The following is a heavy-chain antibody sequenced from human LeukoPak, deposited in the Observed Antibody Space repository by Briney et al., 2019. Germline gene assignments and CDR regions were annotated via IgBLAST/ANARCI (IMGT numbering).Heavy chain of an antibody. Sequence: PGGSLRLSCAASGFTFSNAWMSWVRQAPGKGLEWVSYISSSGSTIYYADSVKGRFTISRDNAKNSLYLQMNSLRAEDTAVYYCAPPARGYSYGLDYWGQGTLVTVSS. CDR1: GFTFSNAW. CDR2: ISSSGSTI. J-gene: IGHJ4*02. CDR3: APPARGYSYGLDY. D-gene: IGHD5-18*01. V-gene: IGHV3-11*04.